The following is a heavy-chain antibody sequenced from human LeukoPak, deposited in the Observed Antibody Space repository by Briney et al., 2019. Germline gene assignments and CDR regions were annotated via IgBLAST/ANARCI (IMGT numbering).Heavy chain of an antibody. J-gene: IGHJ4*02. CDR3: ARGRSFGELGVY. V-gene: IGHV1-2*02. CDR1: GYTFIDYY. CDR2: INPNSDVT. Sequence: ASVTVSCKASGYTFIDYYIHWVRQAPGQGLEWMGSINPNSDVTNYAQNFQGRVTMTRDTFIRTAYMKLSRLTSDDTAVYYCARGRSFGELGVYWGQGTLLTVSS. D-gene: IGHD3-10*01.